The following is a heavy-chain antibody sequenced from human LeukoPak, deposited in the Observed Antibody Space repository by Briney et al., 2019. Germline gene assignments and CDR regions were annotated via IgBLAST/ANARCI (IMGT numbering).Heavy chain of an antibody. CDR2: IYSSGST. D-gene: IGHD3-10*01. CDR1: GGSISSSYYY. J-gene: IGHJ3*02. V-gene: IGHV4-39*01. CDR3: ASLVTGNDASDI. Sequence: PSETLSLTCTVSGGSISSSYYYWGWIRQPPGKGLEWIGSIYSSGSTYYNPSLKSRVTISVDTSKNQFSLKLSSVTAADTAVYYCASLVTGNDASDIWGQGTMVTVSS.